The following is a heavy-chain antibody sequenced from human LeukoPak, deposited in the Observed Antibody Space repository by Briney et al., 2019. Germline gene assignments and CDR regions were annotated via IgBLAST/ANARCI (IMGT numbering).Heavy chain of an antibody. CDR3: VRDPSRGYTYGYGDY. Sequence: GGSLRLSCAASGFTFNTYWMSWVRQAPGKGLQCVAHISQDRSEKYYVDSVKGRFTIARDNAENSLYLQMDSLRADDTAVYYCVRDPSRGYTYGYGDYWGHGTLVVVSS. V-gene: IGHV3-7*01. CDR1: GFTFNTYW. CDR2: ISQDRSEK. D-gene: IGHD5-18*01. J-gene: IGHJ4*01.